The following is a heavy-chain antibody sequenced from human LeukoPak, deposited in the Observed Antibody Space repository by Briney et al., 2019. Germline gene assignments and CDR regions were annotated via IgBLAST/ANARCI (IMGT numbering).Heavy chain of an antibody. D-gene: IGHD3-16*02. CDR2: IYYSWST. J-gene: IGHJ5*02. CDR1: GGSISSYY. V-gene: IGHV4-59*01. CDR3: ARGGSYYDYVWGSYRPVGWFDP. Sequence: SETLSLTCTVSGGSISSYYWSWIRQPPGKGLEWIGYIYYSWSTNYNPSLKSRVTISVDTSKNQFSLKLSSVTAADTAVYYCARGGSYYDYVWGSYRPVGWFDPWGQGTLVTVSS.